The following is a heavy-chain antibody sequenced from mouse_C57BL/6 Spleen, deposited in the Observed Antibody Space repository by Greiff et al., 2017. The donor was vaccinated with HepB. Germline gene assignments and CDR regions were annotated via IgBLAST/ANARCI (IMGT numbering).Heavy chain of an antibody. CDR3: TTAQATYYFDY. Sequence: VQLQQSGAELVRPGASVQLSCTASGFNIKDDYMHWVKQRPEQGLEWIGWIDPENGDTEYASKFQGKATITADTSSNTAYLQLSSLTSEDTAVYYCTTAQATYYFDYWGQGTTLTVSS. J-gene: IGHJ2*01. CDR1: GFNIKDDY. CDR2: IDPENGDT. V-gene: IGHV14-4*01. D-gene: IGHD3-2*02.